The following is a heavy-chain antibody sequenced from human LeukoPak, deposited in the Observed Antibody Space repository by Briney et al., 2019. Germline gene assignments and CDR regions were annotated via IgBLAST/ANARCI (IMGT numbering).Heavy chain of an antibody. V-gene: IGHV3-53*01. J-gene: IGHJ4*02. CDR3: ARARGYCSTASCAYYFDY. CDR2: IYSGGSS. Sequence: PGGSLRLSCAASGFTVSSNYMSWVRQAPGKGLEWGSVIYSGGSSYYADSVKGRFTISRDNSKNTLYLQMNSLRAEDTAVYYCARARGYCSTASCAYYFDYWGQGTLVTVSS. D-gene: IGHD2-2*03. CDR1: GFTVSSNY.